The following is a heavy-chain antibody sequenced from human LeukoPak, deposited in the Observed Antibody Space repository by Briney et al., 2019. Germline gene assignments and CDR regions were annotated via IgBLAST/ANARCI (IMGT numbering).Heavy chain of an antibody. V-gene: IGHV4-34*01. CDR1: GGSFSGYY. D-gene: IGHD3-10*01. Sequence: SETLSLTCGVYGGSFSGYYWSWIRQPPGKGLEWIGEINHSGSTNYNPSLKSRVTISVDTSKNQFSLKLSSVTAADTAVYYCARGPYYYGSGSPIDYWGQGTLVTVSS. J-gene: IGHJ4*02. CDR3: ARGPYYYGSGSPIDY. CDR2: INHSGST.